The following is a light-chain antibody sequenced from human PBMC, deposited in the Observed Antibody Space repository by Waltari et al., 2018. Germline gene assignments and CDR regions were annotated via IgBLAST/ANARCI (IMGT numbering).Light chain of an antibody. Sequence: DYQMTQSCSSLSASVGDRVAITCRASQGITNYLAWYQLRPGKVPKLLIYAASTLHSGVPSRFSGSGSGTDFTLTISSLQPEDVATYYCQKYNAAPWTFGQGTKVEI. CDR2: AAS. V-gene: IGKV1-27*01. CDR1: QGITNY. CDR3: QKYNAAPWT. J-gene: IGKJ1*01.